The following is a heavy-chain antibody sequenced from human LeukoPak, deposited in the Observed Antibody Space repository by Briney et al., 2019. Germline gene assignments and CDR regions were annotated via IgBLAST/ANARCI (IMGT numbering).Heavy chain of an antibody. J-gene: IGHJ3*02. V-gene: IGHV3-21*01. D-gene: IGHD1-26*01. Sequence: PGGSLRLSCVVSGFTVSSNYMSWVRQAPGKGLEWVSSISSGSSYIFYADSVKGRFTISRDNAKNSLYLQMNSLRAEDTAVYYCARQVGVDDAFDIWGQGTMVTISS. CDR1: GFTVSSNY. CDR3: ARQVGVDDAFDI. CDR2: ISSGSSYI.